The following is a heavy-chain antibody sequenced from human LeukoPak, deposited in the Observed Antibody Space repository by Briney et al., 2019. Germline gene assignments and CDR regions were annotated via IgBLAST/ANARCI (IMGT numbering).Heavy chain of an antibody. J-gene: IGHJ6*03. V-gene: IGHV3-9*03. Sequence: GRSLRLSCAASGFTFDDYAMHWVRQAPGKGLEWVSGISWNSGNIDYADSVKGRFTISRDNAKNSLYLQMSSLRAEDMALYYCAKASGSYYYYYIDVWGKGTTVTVSS. CDR1: GFTFDDYA. CDR2: ISWNSGNI. D-gene: IGHD3-10*01. CDR3: AKASGSYYYYYIDV.